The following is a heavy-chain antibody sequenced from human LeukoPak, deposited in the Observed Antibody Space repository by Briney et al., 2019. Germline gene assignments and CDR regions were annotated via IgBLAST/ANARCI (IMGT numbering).Heavy chain of an antibody. CDR3: ASSSGWYLSSDY. Sequence: HTGGSLRLSCAASGFTFRTYGMHWVRQAPGKGLEWVAVIWYDGSDKYHADSVKGRFTISRDNSKNMLYLQMNSLRAEDTAVYYCASSSGWYLSSDYWGQGTLVTVSS. CDR1: GFTFRTYG. V-gene: IGHV3-33*01. J-gene: IGHJ4*02. D-gene: IGHD6-19*01. CDR2: IWYDGSDK.